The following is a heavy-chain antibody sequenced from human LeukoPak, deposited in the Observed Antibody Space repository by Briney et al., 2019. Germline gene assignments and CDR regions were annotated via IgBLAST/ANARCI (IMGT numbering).Heavy chain of an antibody. Sequence: GGSLRLSCAASGFTFSSYWMSWVRQAPGKGLEWVANIKRDGSEKYYVDSVKGRFTISRDNAKNSLFLQMNNLRAEDTAVYYCARDGVDIAMGTADYWGQGTLVTVSS. CDR1: GFTFSSYW. CDR3: ARDGVDIAMGTADY. D-gene: IGHD5-18*01. CDR2: IKRDGSEK. J-gene: IGHJ4*02. V-gene: IGHV3-7*01.